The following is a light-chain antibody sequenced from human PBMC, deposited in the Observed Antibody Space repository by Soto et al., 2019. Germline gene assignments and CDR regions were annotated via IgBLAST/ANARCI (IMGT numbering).Light chain of an antibody. CDR1: QSIPNNN. J-gene: IGKJ1*01. CDR3: QQYHSSPWT. CDR2: GAF. V-gene: IGKV3-20*01. Sequence: EIVWTQSPGTMSLSPGESATLSCRASQSIPNNNLAWYQQKPGQAPRLLFYGAFNRASGIPDRFSGSGSGTDFTLTISRVEPVDFAVYSCQQYHSSPWTFGQGTKVDIK.